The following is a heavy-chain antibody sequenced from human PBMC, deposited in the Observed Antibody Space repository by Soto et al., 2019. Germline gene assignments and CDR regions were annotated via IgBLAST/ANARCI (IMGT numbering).Heavy chain of an antibody. CDR1: GFTFSSYG. V-gene: IGHV3-30*18. CDR2: ISYDGSNK. CDR3: AKESGRYFAY. D-gene: IGHD1-26*01. Sequence: QVQLVESGGGVVQPGRSLRLSCAASGFTFSSYGMHWVRQAPGKGLEWVAVISYDGSNKYYADSVKGRFTISRDNSKNTLYLQMNSLRAEDTAVYYCAKESGRYFAYWGQGTLVTVSS. J-gene: IGHJ4*02.